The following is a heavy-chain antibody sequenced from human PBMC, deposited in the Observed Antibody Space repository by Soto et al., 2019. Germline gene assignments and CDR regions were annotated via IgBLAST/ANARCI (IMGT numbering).Heavy chain of an antibody. D-gene: IGHD3-10*01. Sequence: ASGKIARKAAGYTFTNYVMSWVRQAPGQGLEWMGWINTYNGNTNHAQKLQGRVTMTTDTSTSTAYMELRSLRSDDTAVYYCARGVGSGTYYNQYNWFDPWGQGTLVTVS. J-gene: IGHJ5*02. V-gene: IGHV1-18*01. CDR2: INTYNGNT. CDR3: ARGVGSGTYYNQYNWFDP. CDR1: GYTFTNYV.